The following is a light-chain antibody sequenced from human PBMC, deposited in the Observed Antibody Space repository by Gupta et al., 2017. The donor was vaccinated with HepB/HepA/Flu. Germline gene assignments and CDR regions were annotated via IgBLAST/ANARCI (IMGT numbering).Light chain of an antibody. J-gene: IGLJ2*01. V-gene: IGLV2-14*03. CDR1: SSDVGGYSY. CDR2: NVI. Sequence: QSALTQPASVSGSPGQSISISCPGTSSDVGGYSYVSWYQQYPVKVPKLMIYNVINRPSGISNRFSGSQSGNTASLTISGLKAEDEADYYCSADTGARTIIFGGGTKLTVL. CDR3: SADTGARTII.